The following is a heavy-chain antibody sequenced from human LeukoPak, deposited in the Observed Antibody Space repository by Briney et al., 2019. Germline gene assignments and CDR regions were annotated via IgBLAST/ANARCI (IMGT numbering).Heavy chain of an antibody. CDR1: GGSISSYY. D-gene: IGHD6-13*01. CDR3: ARLVPAYSSSWHWWFDP. Sequence: SETLSLTCTVSGGSISSYYWGWIRQPAGKGLEWIGRIYTSRSTNYNPSLKSRVTMSVDTSKNQFSLKLSSVTAADTAVYYCARLVPAYSSSWHWWFDPWGQGTLVTVSS. CDR2: IYTSRST. J-gene: IGHJ5*02. V-gene: IGHV4-4*07.